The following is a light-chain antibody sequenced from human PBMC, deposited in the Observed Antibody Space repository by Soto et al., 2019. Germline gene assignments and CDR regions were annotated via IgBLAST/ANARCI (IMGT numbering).Light chain of an antibody. CDR1: QGVSSRY. CDR2: GAS. J-gene: IGKJ1*01. CDR3: QQLGSSSRP. V-gene: IGKV3-20*01. Sequence: EIVLTQSPGTLSLSPGERATLSCRASQGVSSRYLAWYQQKRGQAPRLLIYGASSRATGIPDRFSGSGSGKDFTLTISGLEPEDFPVYYCQQLGSSSRPFGQGTQLEI.